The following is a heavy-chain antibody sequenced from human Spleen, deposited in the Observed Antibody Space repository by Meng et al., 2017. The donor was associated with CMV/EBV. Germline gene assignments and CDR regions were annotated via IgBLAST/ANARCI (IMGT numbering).Heavy chain of an antibody. CDR3: ARTYSSSSIDYYYYGMDV. CDR1: GFTFSYYA. Sequence: GESLKISCAASGFTFSYYAMHWVRQTPGKGLEWLAVISYDGPNKYYADSVKGRFTISRDNPKNTLFLEMNSLRTEDTALYSCARTYSSSSIDYYYYGMDVWGQGTTVTVSS. J-gene: IGHJ6*02. D-gene: IGHD6-6*01. V-gene: IGHV3-30-3*01. CDR2: ISYDGPNK.